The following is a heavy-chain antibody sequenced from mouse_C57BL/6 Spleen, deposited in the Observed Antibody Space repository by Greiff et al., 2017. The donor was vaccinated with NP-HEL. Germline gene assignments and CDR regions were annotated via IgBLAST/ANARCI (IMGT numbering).Heavy chain of an antibody. D-gene: IGHD1-1*01. J-gene: IGHJ1*03. CDR1: GYAFSSYW. CDR2: IYPGDGDT. CDR3: ARYYYYGSSHWYFDV. Sequence: QVQLQQSGAELVKPGASVKISCKASGYAFSSYWMNWVKQRPGKGLEWIGQIYPGDGDTNYNGKFKGKATLTADISSSTAYMQLSSLTSEDSAVYFCARYYYYGSSHWYFDVWGTGTTVTVSS. V-gene: IGHV1-80*01.